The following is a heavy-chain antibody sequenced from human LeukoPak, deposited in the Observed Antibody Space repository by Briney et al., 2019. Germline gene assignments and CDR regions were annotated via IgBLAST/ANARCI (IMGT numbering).Heavy chain of an antibody. J-gene: IGHJ3*02. CDR2: ISGSGGST. D-gene: IGHD6-13*01. CDR1: GFIFSSNA. Sequence: PGGSLRLSCAASGFIFSSNAMSWVRQAPGKGLEWVSGISGSGGSTYYADSVKGRFTISRDNAKNSLYLQMNSLRAEDTAVYYCARDYSSSSGKHAFDIWGQGTMVTVSS. CDR3: ARDYSSSSGKHAFDI. V-gene: IGHV3-23*01.